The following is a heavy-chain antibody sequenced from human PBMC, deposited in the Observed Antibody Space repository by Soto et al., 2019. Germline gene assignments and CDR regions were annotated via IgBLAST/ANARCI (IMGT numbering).Heavy chain of an antibody. CDR1: GYTFTSYD. CDR3: ATVSYYYDSSGYDDY. CDR2: MNPNSGNT. V-gene: IGHV1-8*01. D-gene: IGHD3-22*01. J-gene: IGHJ4*02. Sequence: ASVKVSCKASGYTFTSYDINWVRQANGQGLEWMGWMNPNSGNTGYAQKFQGRVTMTRNTSISTAYMELSSLRSEDTAVYYCATVSYYYDSSGYDDYWGQGTLVTVSS.